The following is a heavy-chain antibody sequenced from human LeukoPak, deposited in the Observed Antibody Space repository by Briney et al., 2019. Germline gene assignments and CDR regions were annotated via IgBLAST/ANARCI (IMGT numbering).Heavy chain of an antibody. D-gene: IGHD4-11*01. Sequence: ASVKVSCKASGYTFTGYYMHWVRQAPGQGLEWTGRINPNSGGTNYAQKFQGRVTMTRDTSISTAYMELGRLRSDDTAVYYCARDRPPVTNYDYWGQGTLVTVSS. V-gene: IGHV1-2*06. CDR2: INPNSGGT. CDR3: ARDRPPVTNYDY. CDR1: GYTFTGYY. J-gene: IGHJ4*02.